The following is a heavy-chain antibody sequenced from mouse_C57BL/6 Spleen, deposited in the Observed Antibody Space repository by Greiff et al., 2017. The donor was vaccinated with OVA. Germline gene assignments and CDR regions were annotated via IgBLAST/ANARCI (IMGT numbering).Heavy chain of an antibody. D-gene: IGHD1-1*01. J-gene: IGHJ1*03. CDR1: GFTFSSYT. CDR2: ISGGGGNT. CDR3: ARPSDYYGSSYWYFDV. V-gene: IGHV5-9*01. Sequence: EVQVVESGGGLVKPGGSLKLSCAASGFTFSSYTMSWVRQTPEKRLEWVATISGGGGNTYYPDSVKGRFTISRDNAKNTLYLQMSSLRSEDTALYYCARPSDYYGSSYWYFDVWGTGTTVTVSS.